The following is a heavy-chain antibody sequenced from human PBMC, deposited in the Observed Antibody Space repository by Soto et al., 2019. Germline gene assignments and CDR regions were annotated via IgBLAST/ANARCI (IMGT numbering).Heavy chain of an antibody. Sequence: VQLVESGGGLVQPGESLRVSCAASGFTFSSYWIHWVRQAPGKGLVWVSRINGDGSTTNYADSAKGRFTIFRDNVKNTVYLQMNSLRADDTALYFCARGVPGYYAVDVWGQGTTVTVSS. V-gene: IGHV3-74*01. CDR1: GFTFSSYW. D-gene: IGHD3-16*01. CDR3: ARGVPGYYAVDV. J-gene: IGHJ6*02. CDR2: INGDGSTT.